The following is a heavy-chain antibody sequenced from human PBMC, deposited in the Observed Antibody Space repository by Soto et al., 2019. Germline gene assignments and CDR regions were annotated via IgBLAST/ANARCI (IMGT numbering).Heavy chain of an antibody. Sequence: QVQLVQSEGEMKQPWASVKVSCKASGYSFTTYGFCWVRQVPGQGLEWMGYISPSSGYTTYAPNLQDRVIMTTDSSTTTVYMELRSLRSDDTAVYYCAREMWTRSGPQNFFDYWGQGALVTVSS. CDR1: GYSFTTYG. CDR3: AREMWTRSGPQNFFDY. CDR2: ISPSSGYT. V-gene: IGHV1-18*01. J-gene: IGHJ4*02. D-gene: IGHD6-25*01.